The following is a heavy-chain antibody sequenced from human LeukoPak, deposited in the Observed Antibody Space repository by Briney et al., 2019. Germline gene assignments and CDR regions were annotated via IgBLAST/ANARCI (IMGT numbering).Heavy chain of an antibody. J-gene: IGHJ4*02. D-gene: IGHD2-8*01. CDR2: IYYSGST. Sequence: SETLSLTCTVSGGSISSYYWSWIRQPPGKGLEWIGYIYYSGSTNYNPSLKSRVTISVDTSKNQFSLKLSSVTAADTAVYYCASLGGYCTNGVCFNDYWGQGTLVTVFS. CDR1: GGSISSYY. V-gene: IGHV4-59*01. CDR3: ASLGGYCTNGVCFNDY.